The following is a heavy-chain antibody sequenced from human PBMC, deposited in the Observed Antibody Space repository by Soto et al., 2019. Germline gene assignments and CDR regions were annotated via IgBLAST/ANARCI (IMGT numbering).Heavy chain of an antibody. J-gene: IGHJ6*02. CDR3: ARHGPYDFWSGYYYGMDV. V-gene: IGHV5-51*01. Sequence: PGESLKISCKGSGYSFTSYWIGWVRQMRGKGLEWMGIIYPGDSDTRYSPSFQGQVTISADKSMSAAYLQWSSLKASDTAMYYCARHGPYDFWSGYYYGMDVWGQGTTVTVSS. D-gene: IGHD3-3*01. CDR2: IYPGDSDT. CDR1: GYSFTSYW.